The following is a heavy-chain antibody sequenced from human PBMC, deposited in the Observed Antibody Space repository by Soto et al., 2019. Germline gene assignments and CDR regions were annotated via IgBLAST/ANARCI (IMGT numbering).Heavy chain of an antibody. Sequence: PSETLSLTCTVSGGSISSYYWSWIRQPPGKGLEWIGYIYYSGSTNYNPSLKSRVTISVDTSKNQFSLKLSSVTAADTAVYYCARLTRYCSSTSCYADAFDIWGQGTMVTVSS. CDR1: GGSISSYY. CDR2: IYYSGST. V-gene: IGHV4-59*01. J-gene: IGHJ3*02. D-gene: IGHD2-2*01. CDR3: ARLTRYCSSTSCYADAFDI.